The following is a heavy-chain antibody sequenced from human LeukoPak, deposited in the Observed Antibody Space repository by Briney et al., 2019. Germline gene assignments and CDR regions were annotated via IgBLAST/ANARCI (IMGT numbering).Heavy chain of an antibody. CDR2: IIPIFGTA. Sequence: ASVKVSCKASGGTFSSYAISWVRQAPGQGLEWMGGIIPIFGTANYAQKFQGRVTITADKSTSTAYMELSSLRSGDTAVYYCATLAYPTLVATIIDPWGQGTLVTVSS. V-gene: IGHV1-69*06. CDR1: GGTFSSYA. J-gene: IGHJ5*02. D-gene: IGHD5-12*01. CDR3: ATLAYPTLVATIIDP.